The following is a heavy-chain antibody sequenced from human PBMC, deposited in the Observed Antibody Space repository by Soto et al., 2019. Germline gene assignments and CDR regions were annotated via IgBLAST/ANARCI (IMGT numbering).Heavy chain of an antibody. V-gene: IGHV4-4*07. CDR1: GDSVSKYY. CDR3: ARSPAYGDYANLDT. J-gene: IGHJ6*02. CDR2: IHSTRSP. D-gene: IGHD4-17*01. Sequence: SETLSLTCTVSGDSVSKYYWNWIRQPAGKGLEWIGRIHSTRSPDYNPSLKSRVTLSVDTSKNQFSLKLSLTSVTAADTAVYYCARSPAYGDYANLDTWGQGTTVTVSS.